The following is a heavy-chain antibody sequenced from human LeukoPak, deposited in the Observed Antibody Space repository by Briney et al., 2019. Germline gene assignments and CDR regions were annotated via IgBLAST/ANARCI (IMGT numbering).Heavy chain of an antibody. J-gene: IGHJ6*02. CDR2: ISSSSRST. V-gene: IGHV3-11*06. Sequence: PGGSLRLSCAASGFTFTDYYMSWIRQAPGKGLEWVSYISSSSRSTTYADSVKGRFTISRDNAKNSLYLQMNSLRAEDTAVYYCSSGYDSDYFFYYGMDVWGQGTTVTVSS. D-gene: IGHD5-12*01. CDR1: GFTFTDYY. CDR3: SSGYDSDYFFYYGMDV.